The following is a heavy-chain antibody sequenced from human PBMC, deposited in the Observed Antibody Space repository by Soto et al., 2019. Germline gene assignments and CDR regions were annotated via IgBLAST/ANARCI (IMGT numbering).Heavy chain of an antibody. J-gene: IGHJ4*02. Sequence: SGPTLVNPTETLTLTCTFSGFSLSTNGVGVGWIRQPPGKALEWLALSYWDHTDRYSPSLKSRVTITRDTSKNQVVLTVTNMDPVDTATYFCEYALRGSSCSGAGCSYFDYGGQEPRVTVSS. V-gene: IGHV2-5*02. D-gene: IGHD2-15*01. CDR2: SYWDHTD. CDR1: GFSLSTNGVG. CDR3: EYALRGSSCSGAGCSYFDY.